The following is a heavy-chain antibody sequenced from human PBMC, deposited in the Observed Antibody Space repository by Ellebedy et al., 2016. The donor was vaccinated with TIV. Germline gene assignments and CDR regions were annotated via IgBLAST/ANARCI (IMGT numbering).Heavy chain of an antibody. CDR1: GGSIDSSSNY. J-gene: IGHJ5*02. CDR2: IYYSGST. Sequence: SETLSLTCTVSGGSIDSSSNYWGRIRQPPGKGLEWIGSIYYSGSTYYNPSLKSRVTISVDTSKSQFSLKLSSVTAADTAVYYCARWFGELLYVRWFDPWGQGTLVTVSS. V-gene: IGHV4-39*01. CDR3: ARWFGELLYVRWFDP. D-gene: IGHD3-10*01.